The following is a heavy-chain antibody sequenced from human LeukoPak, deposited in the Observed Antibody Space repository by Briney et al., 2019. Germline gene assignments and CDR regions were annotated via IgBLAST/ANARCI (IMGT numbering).Heavy chain of an antibody. CDR1: GYTFTSYG. CDR2: ISAYNGNT. V-gene: IGHV1-18*01. J-gene: IGHJ4*02. Sequence: ASVKVSCKASGYTFTSYGISWVRQAPGQGLEWMGWISAYNGNTNYAQKLQGRVTMTTDTSTSTAYMELRSLRSDDTAVYYCARDRYCSSTSCPRGDYWGQGTLVTVSS. D-gene: IGHD2-2*01. CDR3: ARDRYCSSTSCPRGDY.